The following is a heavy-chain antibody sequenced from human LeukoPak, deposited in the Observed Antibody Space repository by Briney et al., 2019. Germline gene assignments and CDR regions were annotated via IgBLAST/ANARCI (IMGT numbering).Heavy chain of an antibody. CDR2: IFPIFGTA. J-gene: IGHJ3*02. CDR1: GGTFSSYA. CDR3: ARSKGYCSGGSCYSDAFDI. V-gene: IGHV1-69*05. D-gene: IGHD2-15*01. Sequence: SVKVSFKASGGTFSSYAISWMRQAPGPGLEWMGGIFPIFGTANYAQKFQGRLTITTDESTSTAYMELSSLRSEDTAVYYCARSKGYCSGGSCYSDAFDIWGQGTMVTVSS.